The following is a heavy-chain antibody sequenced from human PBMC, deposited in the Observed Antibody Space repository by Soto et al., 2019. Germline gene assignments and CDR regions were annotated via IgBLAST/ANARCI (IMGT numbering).Heavy chain of an antibody. CDR3: AKDDFETKGPYFFDY. CDR1: GFTFNNYA. J-gene: IGHJ4*02. V-gene: IGHV3-23*01. CDR2: IRNSGGFT. Sequence: VQLLESGGGLVQPGGSLRLSCAASGFTFNNYAMNWVRQAPGKGLEWVSAIRNSGGFTYYADSVKGRFTISRDNSKNTRYLQMNSLRAEDTALYYCAKDDFETKGPYFFDYWGQGTLVTVSS.